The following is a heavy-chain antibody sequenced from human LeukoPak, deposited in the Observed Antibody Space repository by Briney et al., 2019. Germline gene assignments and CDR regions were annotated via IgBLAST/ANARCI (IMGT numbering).Heavy chain of an antibody. CDR2: IYYSGST. CDR1: GGSISSYY. D-gene: IGHD5-18*01. CDR3: ASNTGYSYGYPSRFDY. J-gene: IGHJ4*02. V-gene: IGHV4-59*01. Sequence: PSETLSLTCTVSGGSISSYYWSWIRQPPGKGLEWIGYIYYSGSTNYSPSLKSRVTISVDTSKNQFSLKLSSVTAADTAVYYCASNTGYSYGYPSRFDYWGQGTLVTVSS.